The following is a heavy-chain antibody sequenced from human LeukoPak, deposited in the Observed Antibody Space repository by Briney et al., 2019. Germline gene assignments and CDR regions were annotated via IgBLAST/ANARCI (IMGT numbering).Heavy chain of an antibody. CDR1: GFTFSSYS. J-gene: IGHJ6*04. D-gene: IGHD2-15*01. CDR3: ARDRSYCSGGSCYPPHYGMDV. Sequence: AGSLRLSCAASGFTFSSYSMNWVRQAPPKGLERVSSISISSSYIYYADSVKGRFTISRDNAKNSQYLQMNSLRAEDTAVYYCARDRSYCSGGSCYPPHYGMDVWGKGTTVTVSS. CDR2: ISISSSYI. V-gene: IGHV3-21*01.